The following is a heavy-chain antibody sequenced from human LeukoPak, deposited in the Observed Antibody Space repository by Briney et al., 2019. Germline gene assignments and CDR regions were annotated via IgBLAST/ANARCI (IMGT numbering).Heavy chain of an antibody. D-gene: IGHD2-15*01. CDR1: GGSISSGNCY. Sequence: SETLSLTCTVSGGSISSGNCYWSWIRQPAGKGLEWIGRIYSSGSTNYNPSLKSRVTISEDTSKNQFSLKLSSVTAADTAVYYCARLRYCSGGSCYPSALGYYYYMDVWGKGTTVTVSS. CDR2: IYSSGST. J-gene: IGHJ6*03. V-gene: IGHV4-61*10. CDR3: ARLRYCSGGSCYPSALGYYYYMDV.